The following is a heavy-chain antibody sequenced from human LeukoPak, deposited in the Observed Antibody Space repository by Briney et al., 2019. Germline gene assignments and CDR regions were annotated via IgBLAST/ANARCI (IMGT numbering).Heavy chain of an antibody. Sequence: PSETLSLTCAVYGGSFSGYYWSWIRQPAGKGLEWIGRIYTSGSTNYNPSLKSRVTMSVDTSKNQFSLKLSSVTAADTAVYYCARFGSGSYSFDYWGQGTLVTVSS. D-gene: IGHD3-10*01. CDR3: ARFGSGSYSFDY. J-gene: IGHJ4*02. CDR1: GGSFSGYY. V-gene: IGHV4-59*10. CDR2: IYTSGST.